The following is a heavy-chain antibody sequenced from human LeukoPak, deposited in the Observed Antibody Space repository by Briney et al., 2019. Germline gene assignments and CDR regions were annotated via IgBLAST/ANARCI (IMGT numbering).Heavy chain of an antibody. CDR3: ARLRYNWNDGRFYYYYGMDV. CDR1: GFTFISYW. CDR2: INSDGSST. D-gene: IGHD1-1*01. V-gene: IGHV3-74*01. J-gene: IGHJ6*02. Sequence: PGGSLRLSCAAAGFTFISYWMHWVRQAPGKGLVWVSRINSDGSSTSYADSVKGRFTIYRENAKKRLYLQMNSLRDEDTAVYYCARLRYNWNDGRFYYYYGMDVWGQGTTVTVSS.